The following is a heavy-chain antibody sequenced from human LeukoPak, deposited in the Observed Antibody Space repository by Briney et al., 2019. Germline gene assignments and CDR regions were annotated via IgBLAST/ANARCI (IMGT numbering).Heavy chain of an antibody. Sequence: SETLSLTCAVSGGSISSGGYSWSWIRQPPGKGLEWIGYIYLSGSTYYNPSLKSRVTISVDRSKNQFSLKLSSVTAADTAVYYCARVYSSSWAALDYWGQGTLVTVSS. CDR3: ARVYSSSWAALDY. CDR1: GGSISSGGYS. J-gene: IGHJ4*02. CDR2: IYLSGST. V-gene: IGHV4-30-2*01. D-gene: IGHD6-13*01.